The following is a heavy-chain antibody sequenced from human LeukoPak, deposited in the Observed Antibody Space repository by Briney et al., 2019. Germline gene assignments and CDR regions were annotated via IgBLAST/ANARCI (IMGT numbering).Heavy chain of an antibody. D-gene: IGHD3-16*01. CDR3: ARGDDGAY. CDR2: ISSGSSPK. V-gene: IGHV3-48*04. J-gene: IGHJ4*02. CDR1: GFTFDIYG. Sequence: QAGGSLRLSCAASGFTFDIYGMNWIRQAPGKGLEWVSHISSGSSPKYYADSVRGRFTISRDNAKKSLYLQMNSLRVEDTAVYYCARGDDGAYWGQGTLVTVSS.